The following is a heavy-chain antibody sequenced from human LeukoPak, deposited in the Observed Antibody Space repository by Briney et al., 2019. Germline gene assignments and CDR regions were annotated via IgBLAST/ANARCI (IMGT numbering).Heavy chain of an antibody. Sequence: PSETLSLTCTVSGGSISSSSYYWGWIRQPPGKGLEWIGSIYYSGSTYYNPSLKSRVTISVDTSKNQFSLKLSSVTAADTAVYYCARDRALYCSSTSCWEHFDYWGQGTLVTVSS. CDR2: IYYSGST. J-gene: IGHJ4*02. CDR1: GGSISSSSYY. V-gene: IGHV4-39*07. D-gene: IGHD2-2*01. CDR3: ARDRALYCSSTSCWEHFDY.